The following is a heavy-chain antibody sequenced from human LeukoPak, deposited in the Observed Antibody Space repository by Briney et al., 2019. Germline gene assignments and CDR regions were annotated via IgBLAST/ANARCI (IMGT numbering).Heavy chain of an antibody. CDR2: INWNGGST. CDR1: GFTFDDYD. D-gene: IGHD4-17*01. Sequence: GGSLRLSCAASGFTFDDYDMSWVRQAPGKGLEWVSGINWNGGSTGYADSVKGRFTISRDNAKNSLYLQMNSLRAEDTALYYCARSVYGDYISSPFDYWGQGTLVTVSS. J-gene: IGHJ4*02. CDR3: ARSVYGDYISSPFDY. V-gene: IGHV3-20*04.